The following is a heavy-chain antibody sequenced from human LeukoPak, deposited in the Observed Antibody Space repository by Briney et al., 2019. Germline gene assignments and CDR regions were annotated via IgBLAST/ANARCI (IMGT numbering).Heavy chain of an antibody. Sequence: GGSLRLSCAASGFTFSSYSMNWVRQAPGKGLEWVSYISSSSSTVYYADSVKGRFTISRDNAKNSLYLQMNSLRAEDTAVYYCARDRDSSSWYRTYYFDYWGQGTLVTVSS. CDR3: ARDRDSSSWYRTYYFDY. CDR2: ISSSSSTV. D-gene: IGHD6-13*01. V-gene: IGHV3-48*01. J-gene: IGHJ4*02. CDR1: GFTFSSYS.